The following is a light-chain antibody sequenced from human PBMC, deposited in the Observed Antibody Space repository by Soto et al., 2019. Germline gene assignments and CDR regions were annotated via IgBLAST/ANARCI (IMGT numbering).Light chain of an antibody. J-gene: IGKJ1*01. Sequence: DIVLTQSPGTLSLSPGERATLSCRASQSVSTSFLAWYQQRPGQAPRLLIYGASSRATGIPDRFGGSGSGTDFTLTISRLEPEDFAVYFCRQYHSSWTFGQGTKVDIK. V-gene: IGKV3-20*01. CDR1: QSVSTSF. CDR3: RQYHSSWT. CDR2: GAS.